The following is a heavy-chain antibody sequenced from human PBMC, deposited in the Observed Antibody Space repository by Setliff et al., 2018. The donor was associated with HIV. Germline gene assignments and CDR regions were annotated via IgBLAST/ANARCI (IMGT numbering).Heavy chain of an antibody. D-gene: IGHD6-13*01. Sequence: PSETLSLTCAVYGGSFSGYYRSWIRQPPGKGLEWIGEINHSGSTNYNPSLKSRVTISVDTSENQFSLKLSSVTAADTAVYYCASGPIAAAGTRAPLDYWGQGTLVTVSS. CDR3: ASGPIAAAGTRAPLDY. CDR1: GGSFSGYY. V-gene: IGHV4-34*01. J-gene: IGHJ4*02. CDR2: INHSGST.